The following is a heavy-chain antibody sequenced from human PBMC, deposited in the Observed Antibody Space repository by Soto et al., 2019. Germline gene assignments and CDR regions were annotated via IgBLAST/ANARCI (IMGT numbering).Heavy chain of an antibody. CDR2: ISYDGSNK. V-gene: IGHV3-30*03. CDR1: GFTFSSYG. CDR3: AIYVWGSYARNAFDI. D-gene: IGHD3-16*01. J-gene: IGHJ3*02. Sequence: ESGGGVVQPGRSLRLSCAASGFTFSSYGMHWVRQAPGKGLEWVAVISYDGSNKYYADSVKGRYTISRDNSKNTLYLQMNSLRAEDTAVYYCAIYVWGSYARNAFDIWGQGTMVTVSS.